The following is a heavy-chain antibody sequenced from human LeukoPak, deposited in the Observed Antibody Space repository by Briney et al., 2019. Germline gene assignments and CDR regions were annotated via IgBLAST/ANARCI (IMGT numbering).Heavy chain of an antibody. CDR3: ARALVGSPFDY. CDR1: GYTFTSYA. J-gene: IGHJ4*02. Sequence: ASVKVSCKAAGYTFTSYAMHWVRQAPGQRLEWMGWINAGNGNTEYSQEFQGRVTITRDTSASTAYMELSSLRSEDMAVYYCARALVGSPFDYWGQGTLVTVSS. V-gene: IGHV1-3*03. D-gene: IGHD1-26*01. CDR2: INAGNGNT.